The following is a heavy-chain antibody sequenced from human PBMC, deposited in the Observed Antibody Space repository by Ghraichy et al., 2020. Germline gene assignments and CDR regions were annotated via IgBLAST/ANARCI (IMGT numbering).Heavy chain of an antibody. CDR2: ISSSSSTI. V-gene: IGHV3-48*02. CDR1: GFTFSSYS. J-gene: IGHJ4*02. D-gene: IGHD4-11*01. CDR3: ARDQVSNSNYPYYFDY. Sequence: GGSLRLSCAASGFTFSSYSMNWVRQAPGKGLEWVSYISSSSSTIYYADSVKGRFTISRDNAKNSLYLQMNSLRDEDTAVYYCARDQVSNSNYPYYFDYWGQGTLVTVSS.